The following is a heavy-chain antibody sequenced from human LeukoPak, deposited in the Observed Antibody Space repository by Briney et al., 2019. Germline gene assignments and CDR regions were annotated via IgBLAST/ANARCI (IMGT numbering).Heavy chain of an antibody. Sequence: GRSLRLSCAASGFTFDDYAMHWVRHAPGKGLEWVSGISWNSGSIVYADSVKGRFTISRDNAKNSLYLQMNSLRGEDTALYYCAKERFGKRRFDYWGQGTLVPVSS. CDR2: ISWNSGSI. CDR3: AKERFGKRRFDY. D-gene: IGHD3-10*01. CDR1: GFTFDDYA. J-gene: IGHJ4*02. V-gene: IGHV3-9*01.